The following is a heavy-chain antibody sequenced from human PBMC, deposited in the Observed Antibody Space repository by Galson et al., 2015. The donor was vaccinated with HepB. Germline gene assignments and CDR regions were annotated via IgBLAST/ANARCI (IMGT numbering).Heavy chain of an antibody. D-gene: IGHD2-21*02. J-gene: IGHJ5*02. CDR2: ISTYNGNT. Sequence: SVKVSCKASGYTFTSYGITWVRQAPGQGLEWMGWISTYNGNTNYAQKFQGRVAMTTDTSTSTAYMELRSLRSDDTAVYYCARDLFGGDSYYNWFDPWGQGTLVTVSS. V-gene: IGHV1-18*04. CDR3: ARDLFGGDSYYNWFDP. CDR1: GYTFTSYG.